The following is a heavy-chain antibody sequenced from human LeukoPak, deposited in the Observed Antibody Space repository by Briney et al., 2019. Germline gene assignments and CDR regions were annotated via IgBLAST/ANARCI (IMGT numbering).Heavy chain of an antibody. CDR3: ARTNGELDYYYYGMDV. V-gene: IGHV4-59*01. CDR1: GGSISSYY. CDR2: IYYSGST. D-gene: IGHD3-10*01. J-gene: IGHJ6*02. Sequence: SETLSLTCTVSGGSISSYYWSWIRQPPGKGLEWIGDIYYSGSTNYNPSLKSRVTISVDTSKNQFSLKLSSVTAADTAVYYCARTNGELDYYYYGMDVWGQGTPVTVSS.